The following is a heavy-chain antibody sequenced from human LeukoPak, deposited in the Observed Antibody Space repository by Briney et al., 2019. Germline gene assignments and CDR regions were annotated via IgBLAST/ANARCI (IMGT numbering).Heavy chain of an antibody. CDR1: GFTFSSYW. CDR3: ARDQTYSSGWADQDYYYMDV. V-gene: IGHV3-7*01. Sequence: GGSLRLSCADSGFTFSSYWMSWVRQAPGKGLEWVANINQDGSEKYYVDSVKGRFTISRDNAKNSLYLQVNSLRAEDTAVYYCARDQTYSSGWADQDYYYMDVWGKGTTVTISS. CDR2: INQDGSEK. D-gene: IGHD6-19*01. J-gene: IGHJ6*03.